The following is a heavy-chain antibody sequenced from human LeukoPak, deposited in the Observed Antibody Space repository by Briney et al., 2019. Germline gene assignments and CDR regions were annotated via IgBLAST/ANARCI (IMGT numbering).Heavy chain of an antibody. D-gene: IGHD4-11*01. Sequence: SETLSLTCAVYGGSISSSSYYWGWIRQPPGKGLEWMGSIYYSGSTYYNPSLKSRVTISVDTSKNQFSLKLSSVTAADTAVYYCARTTVNIFDYWGQGSLVTVSS. V-gene: IGHV4-39*07. J-gene: IGHJ4*02. CDR2: IYYSGST. CDR3: ARTTVNIFDY. CDR1: GGSISSSSYY.